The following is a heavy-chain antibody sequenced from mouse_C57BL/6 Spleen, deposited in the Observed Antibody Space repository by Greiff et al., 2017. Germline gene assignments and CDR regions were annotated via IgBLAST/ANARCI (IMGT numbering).Heavy chain of an antibody. CDR3: ARWDDYDDGYWYFDV. CDR2: IRNKANGYTT. D-gene: IGHD2-4*01. Sequence: EVKLMESGGGLVQPGGSLSLSCAASGFTFTDYYMSWVRQPPGKALEWLGFIRNKANGYTTEYSASVKGRFTISRDNSQSILYRQMNALRAEDSATYYCARWDDYDDGYWYFDVWGTGTTVTVSS. V-gene: IGHV7-3*01. J-gene: IGHJ1*03. CDR1: GFTFTDYY.